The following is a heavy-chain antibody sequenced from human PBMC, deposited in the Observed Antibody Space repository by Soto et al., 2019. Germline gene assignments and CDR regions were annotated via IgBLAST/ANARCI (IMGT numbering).Heavy chain of an antibody. J-gene: IGHJ6*02. CDR1: GGSISGGGYS. V-gene: IGHV4-30-2*01. Sequence: QLQLQESGSELVKPSQTLSLTCAVSGGSISGGGYSWSWIRQPPGKGLEWIGYIYHSGNNYYNPSLKRRVHISENSSKNQFSLKRSSVPAAHPAVYYWGGSCSSSAPCSPKSAVDVWGQGTPVPVS. D-gene: IGHD2-2*01. CDR3: GGSCSSSAPCSPKSAVDV. CDR2: IYHSGNN.